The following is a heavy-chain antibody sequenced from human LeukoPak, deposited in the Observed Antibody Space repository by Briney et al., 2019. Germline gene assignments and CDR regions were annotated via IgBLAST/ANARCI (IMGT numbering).Heavy chain of an antibody. CDR1: GFTFSSFW. J-gene: IGHJ4*02. CDR3: AKDPYNTPTYYFDY. CDR2: INSDGRST. Sequence: GGSLRLSCAASGFTFSSFWMHWVRQAPGKGLVWVSRINSDGRSTNYADSVKGRLTISRDNAKNTLYLQMNSLRAEDTAVYYCAKDPYNTPTYYFDYWGQGTLVTVSS. D-gene: IGHD1-1*01. V-gene: IGHV3-74*01.